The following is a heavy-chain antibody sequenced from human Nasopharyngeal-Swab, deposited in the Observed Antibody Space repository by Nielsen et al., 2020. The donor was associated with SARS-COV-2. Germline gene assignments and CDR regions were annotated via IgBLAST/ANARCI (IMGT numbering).Heavy chain of an antibody. CDR1: GGSCSGYY. CDR3: ARGGYYCSSTSCYYYSGYYYGMDV. D-gene: IGHD2-2*01. J-gene: IGHJ6*02. Sequence: GSLRLSCAVYGGSCSGYYWGWLRQPPGKGLEWSGERNHRGSTKYSRSLKSRVNISVDTSKNQISLNVSAVTAADTAVYYCARGGYYCSSTSCYYYSGYYYGMDVWGQGTTVTVSS. CDR2: RNHRGST. V-gene: IGHV4-34*01.